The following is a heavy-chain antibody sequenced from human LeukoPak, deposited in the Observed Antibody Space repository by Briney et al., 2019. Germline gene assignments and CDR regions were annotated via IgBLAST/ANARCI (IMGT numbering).Heavy chain of an antibody. CDR3: ARHPSVHSYYYYYYMDV. J-gene: IGHJ6*03. CDR1: GYTFTSYG. V-gene: IGHV1-18*01. Sequence: GASVKVSCKASGYTFTSYGISWVRQAPGQGLEWMGWISAYNGNTNYAQKLQGRVTMTTDTSTSTAYMELRCLRSDDTAVYYCARHPSVHSYYYYYYMDVWGKGTTVTVSS. CDR2: ISAYNGNT.